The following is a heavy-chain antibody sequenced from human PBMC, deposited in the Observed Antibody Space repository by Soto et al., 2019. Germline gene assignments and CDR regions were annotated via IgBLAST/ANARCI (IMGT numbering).Heavy chain of an antibody. D-gene: IGHD2-2*01. CDR3: ARAEGFTSCWNY. J-gene: IGHJ4*02. CDR2: IYYSGST. Sequence: QVQLQESGPGLVKPSHTLSLPCTVSGCSISSGDYYWSWIRQPPGKGLEWIGYIYYSGSTYYNPSLTSRVTISVDTSKNQFSLKLSSVTAADTAVYYCARAEGFTSCWNYWCQGTLVTVSS. CDR1: GCSISSGDYY. V-gene: IGHV4-30-4*01.